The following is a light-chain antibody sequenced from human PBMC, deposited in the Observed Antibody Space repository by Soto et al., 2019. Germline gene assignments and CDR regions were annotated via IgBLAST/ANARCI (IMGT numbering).Light chain of an antibody. V-gene: IGLV2-18*02. CDR2: DVS. Sequence: QSVLTQPPSVSGSPGQSVTISCTGTISDAGFYARVAWYQQSPGAAPKLLIYDVSNRPSGVPDRFSGSQSGTTASLTISGLQPEDEAAYYCNSYTSRSTYVFGTGTKLTVL. J-gene: IGLJ1*01. CDR1: ISDAGFYAR. CDR3: NSYTSRSTYV.